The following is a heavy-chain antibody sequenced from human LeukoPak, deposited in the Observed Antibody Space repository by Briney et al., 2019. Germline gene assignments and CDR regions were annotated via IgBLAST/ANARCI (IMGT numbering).Heavy chain of an antibody. J-gene: IGHJ6*03. Sequence: GASVKVSCKASGYTFTSYYMHWVRQAPGQGLEWMGIINPSGGSTSYAQKFQGRVTMTRDMSTSTVYMELSSLRSEDTAVYYCASSRANDYVWGSSTYYYYYYMDVWGKGTTVTVSS. D-gene: IGHD3-16*01. CDR3: ASSRANDYVWGSSTYYYYYYMDV. CDR1: GYTFTSYY. V-gene: IGHV1-46*01. CDR2: INPSGGST.